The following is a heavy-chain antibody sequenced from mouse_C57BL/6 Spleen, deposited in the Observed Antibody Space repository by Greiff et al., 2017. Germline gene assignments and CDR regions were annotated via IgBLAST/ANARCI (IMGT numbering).Heavy chain of an antibody. V-gene: IGHV1-82*01. J-gene: IGHJ4*01. CDR1: GYAFSSSW. CDR2: IYPGDGDT. CDR3: ARYGYYGEGAMDD. Sequence: QVQLQQSGPELVKPGASVKISCKASGYAFSSSWMNWVKQRPGKGLEWIGRIYPGDGDTNYNGKFKGKATLTADKSSSTAYMQLSSLTSEDSAVYFCARYGYYGEGAMDDWGQGTSVTVSS. D-gene: IGHD2-3*01.